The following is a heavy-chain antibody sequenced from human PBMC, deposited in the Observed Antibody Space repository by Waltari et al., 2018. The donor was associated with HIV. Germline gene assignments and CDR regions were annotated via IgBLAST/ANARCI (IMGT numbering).Heavy chain of an antibody. D-gene: IGHD3-10*01. CDR2: IIHSGST. V-gene: IGHV4-34*12. CDR3: ARGYGSGTYSGWFDP. J-gene: IGHJ5*02. CDR1: GGSFSGYY. Sequence: QVQLQQWGAGLLKPSETLSLTCVVSGGSFSGYYWSWIRQPPGKGLEWIAEIIHSGSTNKYNPSLKRRVTISVDTSKNQLSLRLRSVTAADTAVYYCARGYGSGTYSGWFDPWGQGTLVTVSS.